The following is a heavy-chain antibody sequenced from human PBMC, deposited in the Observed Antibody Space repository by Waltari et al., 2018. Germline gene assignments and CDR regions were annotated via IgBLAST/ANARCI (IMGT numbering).Heavy chain of an antibody. V-gene: IGHV3-23*01. CDR2: ISDGGGII. CDR1: FKTNV. D-gene: IGHD7-27*01. J-gene: IGHJ4*02. CDR3: ARGSGVDY. Sequence: FKTNVMNWVRQGPGKGLEGVASISDGGGIINYADSVKGRFTISRDNSKNTVYLQMKSLRAEDTAVYYCARGSGVDYWGQGTLVTISS.